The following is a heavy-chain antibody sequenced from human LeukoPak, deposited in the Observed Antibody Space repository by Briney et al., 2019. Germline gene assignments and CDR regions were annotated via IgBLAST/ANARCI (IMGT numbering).Heavy chain of an antibody. J-gene: IGHJ4*02. Sequence: GASVKVSCKASGYTFTSYGISWVRQAPGQRLEWMGWISAYNGNTNYAQKLQGRVTMTTDTSTSTAYMELRSLRSDDTAVYYCARGAPRGTIVVVPLFDYWGQRTLVTVSS. V-gene: IGHV1-18*01. CDR1: GYTFTSYG. CDR2: ISAYNGNT. CDR3: ARGAPRGTIVVVPLFDY. D-gene: IGHD3-22*01.